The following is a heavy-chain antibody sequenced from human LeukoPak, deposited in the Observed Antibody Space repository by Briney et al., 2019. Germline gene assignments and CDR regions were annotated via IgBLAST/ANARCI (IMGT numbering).Heavy chain of an antibody. CDR2: IYYSGST. CDR3: ASISDSSGYYLH. V-gene: IGHV4-59*01. D-gene: IGHD3-22*01. CDR1: GGSISSYY. J-gene: IGHJ4*02. Sequence: SETLSLTCTVSGGSISSYYWSWIRQPPGKVLEWIGYIYYSGSTNYNPSLKSRVTISVDTSKNQFSLKLSSVTAADTAVYYCASISDSSGYYLHWGQGTLVTVSS.